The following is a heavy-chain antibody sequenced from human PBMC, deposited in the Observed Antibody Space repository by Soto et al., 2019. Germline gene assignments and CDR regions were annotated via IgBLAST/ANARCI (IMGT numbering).Heavy chain of an antibody. J-gene: IGHJ4*02. V-gene: IGHV3-9*01. CDR2: ISANGAFD. CDR3: TRDICRTITSTVF. CDR1: GFNFDDHA. D-gene: IGHD1-20*01. Sequence: GQSLRLSCAASGFNFDDHAMNWVRLAPGKGLEWVSGISANGAFDGYANSVRGRFTISRDNAKNSLFLQMNSLRREDTAVYYCTRDICRTITSTVFWGQGILVTVSS.